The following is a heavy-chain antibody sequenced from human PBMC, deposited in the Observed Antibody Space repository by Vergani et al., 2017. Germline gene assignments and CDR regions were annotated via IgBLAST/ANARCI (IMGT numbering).Heavy chain of an antibody. CDR1: QFSFNSHA. CDR2: VSFDGSTK. J-gene: IGHJ3*02. D-gene: IGHD1-1*01. Sequence: QAQLVESGGGVVQPGRSLRLSCVASQFSFNSHAMHWVRQAPGKGLEWVAGVSFDGSTKFYAGSVKGRFTISRDNSKNMLFLQMSSLRPEDTALYYCARSWNDLPVAFDIRVRATMVTVSS. CDR3: ARSWNDLPVAFDI. V-gene: IGHV3-30*04.